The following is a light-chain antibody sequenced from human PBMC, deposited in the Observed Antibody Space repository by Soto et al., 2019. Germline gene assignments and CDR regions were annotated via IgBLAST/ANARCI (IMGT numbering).Light chain of an antibody. V-gene: IGKV1-5*03. CDR2: KAS. Sequence: DIHMTQSPSTLSASVGDIFTITCRASQSIGSWLAWYKQKPGKAPKLLIYKASSLESGVPSRLSGSGSGTEFTLTISSMKPDDFATYYCQQYYSYSTFGPGTKVDIK. CDR3: QQYYSYST. J-gene: IGKJ3*01. CDR1: QSIGSW.